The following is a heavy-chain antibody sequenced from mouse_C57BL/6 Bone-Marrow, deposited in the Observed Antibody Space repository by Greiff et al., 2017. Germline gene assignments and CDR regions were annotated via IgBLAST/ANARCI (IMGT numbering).Heavy chain of an antibody. Sequence: VQLQQSGPELVKPGASVKISCKASGYTFTDYYMNWVKQSHGKSLEWIGDINPNNGGTSYNQKFKGKATLTVDKSSSTAYMELRSLTSEDSAVYYCAREGSMITTYFDDWGQGTTLTVSS. V-gene: IGHV1-26*01. J-gene: IGHJ2*01. CDR2: INPNNGGT. CDR3: AREGSMITTYFDD. CDR1: GYTFTDYY. D-gene: IGHD2-4*01.